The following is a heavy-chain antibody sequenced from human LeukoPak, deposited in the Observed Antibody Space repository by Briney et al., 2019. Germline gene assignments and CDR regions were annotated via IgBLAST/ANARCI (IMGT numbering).Heavy chain of an antibody. CDR3: ARGIDY. V-gene: IGHV3-53*01. J-gene: IGHJ4*02. CDR2: IYTGGGR. Sequence: PGGSLRLSCAASGFTFRNYIMTWVRQAPGKELEWVSVIYTGGGRYYADSVRGRFTISRDTSKNMVFLQMNSLRVEDTAVYYCARGIDYWGRGTLVTVSS. CDR1: GFTFRNYI.